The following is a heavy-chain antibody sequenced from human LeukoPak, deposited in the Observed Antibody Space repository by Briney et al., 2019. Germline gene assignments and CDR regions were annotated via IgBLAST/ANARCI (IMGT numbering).Heavy chain of an antibody. CDR2: IKQDGSEK. CDR3: AREGYGYPPHYYYYGMDV. V-gene: IGHV3-7*01. J-gene: IGHJ6*02. D-gene: IGHD5-18*01. Sequence: GGSLRLSCAASGFTFSSYCMHWVRQAPGKGLEWVANIKQDGSEKYYVDSVKGRFTISRDNAKNSLYLQMNSLRAEDTAVYYCAREGYGYPPHYYYYGMDVWGQGTTVTVSS. CDR1: GFTFSSYC.